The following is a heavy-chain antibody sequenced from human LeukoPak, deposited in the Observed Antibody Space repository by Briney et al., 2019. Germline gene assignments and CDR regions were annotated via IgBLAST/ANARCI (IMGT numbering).Heavy chain of an antibody. D-gene: IGHD4-17*01. J-gene: IGHJ4*02. Sequence: PGGSLRLSCAASGFTFSSYAMSWVRQAPGKGLEWVSAISGGGGSTYYADSVKGRFTISRDNSKNTLYLQMNSLRAEDTAVYYCARHDDYGDYGENYWGQGTLVTVSS. CDR1: GFTFSSYA. CDR3: ARHDDYGDYGENY. V-gene: IGHV3-23*01. CDR2: ISGGGGST.